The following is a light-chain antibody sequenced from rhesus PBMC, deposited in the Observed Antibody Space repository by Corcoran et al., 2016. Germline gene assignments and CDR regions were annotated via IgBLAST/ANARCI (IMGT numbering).Light chain of an antibody. CDR1: QGISSY. CDR3: QQRNSDPFT. Sequence: DIQLTQSPSSLSASVGDRVTITCRASQGISSYLAWYQQKSGKAPKLLIYDASNLQSGVPSRFSGSGSGTDFTLTISSLQPEDFATYSCQQRNSDPFTFGPGTKLDIK. CDR2: DAS. V-gene: IGKV1-38*01. J-gene: IGKJ3*01.